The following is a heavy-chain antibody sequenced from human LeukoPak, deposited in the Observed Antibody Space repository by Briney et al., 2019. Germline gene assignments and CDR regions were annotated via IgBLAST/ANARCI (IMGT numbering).Heavy chain of an antibody. CDR1: GYSFTSYW. D-gene: IGHD1-20*01. J-gene: IGHJ3*02. Sequence: GESLKISCKGSGYSFTSYWIGWVRQMPGKGLEWMGIIYPADSDTRYSPSFQGQVTISADKSISTAYLQWSSLKAPDTAMYYCAGGDGITGIKWAFDIWGQGTMVTVSS. CDR3: AGGDGITGIKWAFDI. CDR2: IYPADSDT. V-gene: IGHV5-51*01.